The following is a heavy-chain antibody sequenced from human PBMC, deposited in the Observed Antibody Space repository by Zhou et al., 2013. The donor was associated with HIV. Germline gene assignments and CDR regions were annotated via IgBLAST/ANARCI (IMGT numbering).Heavy chain of an antibody. D-gene: IGHD1-20*01. CDR3: TTYGPGYNWMYK. Sequence: QVQLVQSGAEVKKPGASVKVSCRASGYTFTNNDINWVRQAAGHGLEWMGWMNPKSGNKGLAQKFQGRVTMTRNISINTAYMELSSLTSDDTAVYYCTTYGPGYNWMYKWGQGTQVTVSS. CDR2: MNPKSGNK. CDR1: GYTFTNND. V-gene: IGHV1-8*01. J-gene: IGHJ4*02.